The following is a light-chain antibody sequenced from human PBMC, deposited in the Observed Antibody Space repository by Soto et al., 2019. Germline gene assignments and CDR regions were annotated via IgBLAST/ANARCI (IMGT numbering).Light chain of an antibody. Sequence: QSALTQPRSVSGSPGQSVAISCTGTSSDVGGYNYVSWYQQHPGKAPKLMIYDVSGRHSGVPDRFSGSKSGNTASLTISGLQAEDEADYYCCSYAGTFAVFGGGTKLTVL. V-gene: IGLV2-11*01. CDR2: DVS. CDR1: SSDVGGYNY. CDR3: CSYAGTFAV. J-gene: IGLJ2*01.